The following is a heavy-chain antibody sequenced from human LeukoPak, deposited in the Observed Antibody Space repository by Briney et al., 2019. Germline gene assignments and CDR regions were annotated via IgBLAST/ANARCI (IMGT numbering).Heavy chain of an antibody. J-gene: IGHJ5*02. CDR2: IYTSGST. CDR3: ARDQGALFTPNWFDP. Sequence: PSETLSLTCTVSGGSISSGGYYWSWIRQPAGKGLEWIGRIYTSGSTNYNPSLKSRVTMSVDTSKNQFSLKLSSVTAADTAVYYCARDQGALFTPNWFDPWGQGTLVTVSS. CDR1: GGSISSGGYY. D-gene: IGHD2-21*01. V-gene: IGHV4-61*02.